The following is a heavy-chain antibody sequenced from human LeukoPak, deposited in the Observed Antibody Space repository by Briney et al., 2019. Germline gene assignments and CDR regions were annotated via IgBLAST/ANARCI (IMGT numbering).Heavy chain of an antibody. V-gene: IGHV3-21*01. CDR2: INSSSSYI. D-gene: IGHD1-7*01. Sequence: PGGSLRLSCAASGFTFSSYSMNWVRQAPGKGLEWVSCINSSSSYIYYADSVKGRFTISRDNAKNSLYLQMNSLRAEDTAVYYCARAHNWKYGSFDFWGQGTLVTVSS. CDR3: ARAHNWKYGSFDF. CDR1: GFTFSSYS. J-gene: IGHJ4*02.